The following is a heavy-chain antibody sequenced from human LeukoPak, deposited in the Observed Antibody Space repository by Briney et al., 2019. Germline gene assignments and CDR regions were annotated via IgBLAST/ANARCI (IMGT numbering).Heavy chain of an antibody. D-gene: IGHD6-6*01. CDR1: GGSFSGYY. CDR3: ARGEQLAFYYYYYMDV. CDR2: INHSGST. Sequence: SETLSLTCAVYGGSFSGYYWSWIRQPPGKGLERIGEINHSGSTNYNPSLKSRVTISADTSKNQFSLKLSSVTAADTAVYYCARGEQLAFYYYYYMDVWGKGTTVTVSS. V-gene: IGHV4-34*01. J-gene: IGHJ6*03.